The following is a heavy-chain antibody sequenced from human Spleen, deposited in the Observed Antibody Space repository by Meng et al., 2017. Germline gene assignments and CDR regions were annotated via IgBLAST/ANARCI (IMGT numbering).Heavy chain of an antibody. Sequence: GESLKISCAASGFTFSNYAMSWVRQAPGKGLEWVSAISGSVGNTDYADSVKGRFIISRDNSKNTLDLQMNSLRAEDTAVYYCAKGYVSGSYKYYYGMDVWGQGTTVTVSS. D-gene: IGHD3-10*01. CDR2: ISGSVGNT. J-gene: IGHJ6*02. CDR3: AKGYVSGSYKYYYGMDV. CDR1: GFTFSNYA. V-gene: IGHV3-23*01.